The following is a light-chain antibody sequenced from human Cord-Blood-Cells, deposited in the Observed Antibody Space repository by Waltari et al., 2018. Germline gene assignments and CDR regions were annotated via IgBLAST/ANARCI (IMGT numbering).Light chain of an antibody. CDR3: CSYAGSYTWV. Sequence: QSALTQPCSVSWSPGQSVPISCTGTSSAVGGYNSVSWYQQHPGKAPKLRIYDVSKRPSGVPDRFSGSKSGNTASLTISGLQAEDDADYYCCSYAGSYTWVFGGGTKLTVL. V-gene: IGLV2-11*01. CDR2: DVS. CDR1: SSAVGGYNS. J-gene: IGLJ3*02.